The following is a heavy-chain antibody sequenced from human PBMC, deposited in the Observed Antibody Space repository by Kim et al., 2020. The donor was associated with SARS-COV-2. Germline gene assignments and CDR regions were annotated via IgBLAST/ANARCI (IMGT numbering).Heavy chain of an antibody. CDR1: GFTFSNYA. CDR2: ITTNGIGT. Sequence: GGSLRLSCAASGFTFSNYAMTWVRQAPGKGLEWVSSITTNGIGTYYADSVKGRFTISRDNSKNTLYLQMTSLSAEDTAVYFCAKRLQADCWGQGTLVTVSS. V-gene: IGHV3-23*01. CDR3: AKRLQADC. J-gene: IGHJ4*02.